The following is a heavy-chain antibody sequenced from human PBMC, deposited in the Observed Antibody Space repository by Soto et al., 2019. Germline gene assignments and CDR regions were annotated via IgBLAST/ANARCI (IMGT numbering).Heavy chain of an antibody. Sequence: QVQLVESGRGVVQPGRSLRLSCAASGFTFSSYGMHWVRQAPGKGLEWVAVISYDGSNKYYADSVKGRFTISRDNSKNTLYLQMNSLRAEDTAVYYCARTPRPSAQYYGSGTLDYWGQGTLVTVSS. J-gene: IGHJ4*02. D-gene: IGHD3-10*01. V-gene: IGHV3-30*03. CDR3: ARTPRPSAQYYGSGTLDY. CDR1: GFTFSSYG. CDR2: ISYDGSNK.